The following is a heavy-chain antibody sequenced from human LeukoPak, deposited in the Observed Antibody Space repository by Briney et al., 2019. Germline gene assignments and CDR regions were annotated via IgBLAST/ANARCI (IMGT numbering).Heavy chain of an antibody. Sequence: GSSAKVSCKASGGTFSSYAISWVRQAPGQGLEWMGGIIPIFGTTNYAQKFQGRVTITADESTSTAYMELRSLRSDDTAVYYCAREDNYWAFDHWGQGTLVTVSS. CDR2: IIPIFGTT. CDR1: GGTFSSYA. D-gene: IGHD1-1*01. J-gene: IGHJ4*02. V-gene: IGHV1-69*01. CDR3: AREDNYWAFDH.